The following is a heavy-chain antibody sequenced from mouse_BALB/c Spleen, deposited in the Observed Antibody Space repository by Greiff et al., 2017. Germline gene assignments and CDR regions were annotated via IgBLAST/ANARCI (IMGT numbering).Heavy chain of an antibody. J-gene: IGHJ3*01. D-gene: IGHD1-1*01. CDR1: GYTFTSYY. V-gene: IGHV1S56*01. CDR2: IYPGNVNT. CDR3: ARPYYGSSPSWFAY. Sequence: VQLQQSGPELVKPGASVRISCKASGYTFTSYYIHWVKQRPGQGLEWIGWIYPGNVNTKYNEKFKGKATLTADKSSSTAYMQLSSLTSEDSAVYFCARPYYGSSPSWFAYWGQGTLVTVSA.